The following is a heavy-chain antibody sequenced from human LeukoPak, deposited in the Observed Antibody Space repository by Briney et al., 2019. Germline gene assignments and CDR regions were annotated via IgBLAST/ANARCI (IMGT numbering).Heavy chain of an antibody. CDR1: GYTFTGYY. Sequence: ASVKLSCTASGYTFTGYYMHWVRQAPGQGLEWMGWINPNSGGTNYAQKFQGRVTMTRDTSISTAYMELSGLRSDDTAVYYCARDGYDGWIQLWFWLWGQGTLVTVSS. J-gene: IGHJ4*02. D-gene: IGHD5-18*01. CDR3: ARDGYDGWIQLWFWL. CDR2: INPNSGGT. V-gene: IGHV1-2*02.